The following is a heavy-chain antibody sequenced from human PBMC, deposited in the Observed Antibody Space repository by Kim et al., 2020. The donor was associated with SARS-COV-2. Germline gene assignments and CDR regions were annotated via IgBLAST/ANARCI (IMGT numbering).Heavy chain of an antibody. CDR1: GYTFTGFY. J-gene: IGHJ4*01. CDR3: ATGRVGITLVRGVIDQFDY. Sequence: ASVKVSCKASGYTFTGFYMHWVRQAPGQGLDWMGRINPNSGGTTYAQKFQGRVTMTRDTSISTVYMELTRLKSDDTAVYYCATGRVGITLVRGVIDQFDYWGQGTLVTVSS. V-gene: IGHV1-2*06. CDR2: INPNSGGT. D-gene: IGHD3-10*01.